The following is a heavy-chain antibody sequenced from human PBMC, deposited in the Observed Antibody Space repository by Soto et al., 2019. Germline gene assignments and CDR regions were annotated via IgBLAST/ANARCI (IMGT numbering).Heavy chain of an antibody. CDR3: ARLPGHIVVVTASKAYFDL. CDR2: LYYSGST. D-gene: IGHD2-21*02. Sequence: QLQLQESGPGLVKPSETLSLTCTVSGGSISSSSYYWGWIRQPPGKGLEWIGSLYYSGSTYYNPSLKSRVNISVDRAKNQWSLKLSSVTAADTAVYYCARLPGHIVVVTASKAYFDLWGRGTLVTVSS. V-gene: IGHV4-39*01. CDR1: GGSISSSSYY. J-gene: IGHJ2*01.